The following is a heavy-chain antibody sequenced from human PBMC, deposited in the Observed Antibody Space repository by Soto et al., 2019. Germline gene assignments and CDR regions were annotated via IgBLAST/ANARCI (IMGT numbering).Heavy chain of an antibody. J-gene: IGHJ4*02. CDR3: TTGGVYDSSGYYYLLFDY. D-gene: IGHD3-22*01. V-gene: IGHV3-15*01. CDR2: IKSKTDGGTT. Sequence: GGSLRLSCAASGFTFSNAWMSWVRQAPGKGLEWVGHIKSKTDGGTTDYAAPVKGRFTISRDDSKNTLYLQMNSLKTEDTAVYYCTTGGVYDSSGYYYLLFDYWGQGTLVTVSS. CDR1: GFTFSNAW.